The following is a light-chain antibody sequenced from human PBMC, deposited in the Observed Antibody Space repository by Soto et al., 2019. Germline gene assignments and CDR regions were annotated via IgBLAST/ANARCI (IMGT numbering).Light chain of an antibody. Sequence: EIVRTQSPATLSVSPGERSTLSCMASQSVSINLAWYQQKSGQAPRLLIYGASTRASGVTARFSGSGSETEFSITISSLQSEDAAVYYCQQYSDWPLTVGGGTQVEIK. CDR1: QSVSIN. CDR3: QQYSDWPLT. V-gene: IGKV3-15*01. J-gene: IGKJ4*01. CDR2: GAS.